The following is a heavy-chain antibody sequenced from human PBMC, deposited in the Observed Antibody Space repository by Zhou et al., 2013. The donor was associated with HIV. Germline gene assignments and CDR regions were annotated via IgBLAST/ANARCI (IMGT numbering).Heavy chain of an antibody. CDR3: AKNKLLAAAGYYDGLDV. CDR2: ISPYSGDT. V-gene: IGHV1-18*04. CDR1: GYTFTSYG. J-gene: IGHJ6*02. D-gene: IGHD6-13*01. Sequence: QVQLVQSGAEVKKPGASVKVSCKASGYTFTSYGVNWVRQAPGQGPEWMGWISPYSGDTNYAQKVRGRVTMTSDTSTSTVYMELRSLRSDDTAVYFCAKNKLLAAAGYYDGLDVWGQGTTVTVSS.